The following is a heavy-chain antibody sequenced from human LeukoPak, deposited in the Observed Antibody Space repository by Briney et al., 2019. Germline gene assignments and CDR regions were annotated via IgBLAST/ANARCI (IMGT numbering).Heavy chain of an antibody. V-gene: IGHV4-34*01. Sequence: SETLSLTCAVYGVSFSGYYWSWIRQPPGKGLEWIGEINHSGSTNYNPSLKSRVTISVDTSKNQFSLKLSSVTAADTAVYYCARHSRYSSSWGQGTLVTVSS. J-gene: IGHJ4*02. CDR3: ARHSRYSSS. CDR1: GVSFSGYY. CDR2: INHSGST. D-gene: IGHD6-13*01.